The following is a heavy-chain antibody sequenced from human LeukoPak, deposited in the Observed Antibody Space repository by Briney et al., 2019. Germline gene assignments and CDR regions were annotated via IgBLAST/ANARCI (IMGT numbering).Heavy chain of an antibody. J-gene: IGHJ5*02. CDR2: IYYSGST. Sequence: SETLSLTCTVSGGSISSYYWSWIRQPPGKGLEWIGYIYYSGSTNYNPSLKSRVTISVDTSKNQFSLKLSSVTAADTAVYYCARKYGSRAGDWFDPWGQGTLVTVSS. CDR3: ARKYGSRAGDWFDP. D-gene: IGHD4-17*01. CDR1: GGSISSYY. V-gene: IGHV4-59*08.